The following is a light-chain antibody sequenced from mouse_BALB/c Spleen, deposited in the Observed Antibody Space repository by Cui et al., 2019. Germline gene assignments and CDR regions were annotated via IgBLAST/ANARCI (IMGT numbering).Light chain of an antibody. CDR2: LTS. Sequence: QIVPTQSPAPMSASPGEKVTMTCSASSSVSYMYWYQQKPRSSPKPWIYLTSNLAAGVPARFSGSGSGTSYSLTISSMEAEDAATYYCQQWSSNPYTFGGGTKLEIK. J-gene: IGKJ2*01. V-gene: IGKV4-68*01. CDR1: SSVSY. CDR3: QQWSSNPYT.